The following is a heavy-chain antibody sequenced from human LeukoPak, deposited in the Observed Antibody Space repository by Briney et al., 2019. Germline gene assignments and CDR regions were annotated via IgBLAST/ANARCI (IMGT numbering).Heavy chain of an antibody. CDR2: INHSGST. V-gene: IGHV4-34*01. Sequence: SETLSLTCAVYGGSFSGYYWSWIRQPSGKGLEWIGEINHSGSTNYNPSLKSRVTISVDTSKNQFSLKLSSVTAADTAVYYCARYLFVVVPAATNWFDPWGQGTLVTVSS. CDR3: ARYLFVVVPAATNWFDP. D-gene: IGHD2-2*01. CDR1: GGSFSGYY. J-gene: IGHJ5*02.